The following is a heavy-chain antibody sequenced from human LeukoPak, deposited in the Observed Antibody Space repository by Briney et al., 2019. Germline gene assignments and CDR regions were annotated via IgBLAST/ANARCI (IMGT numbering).Heavy chain of an antibody. CDR1: GFSFSAYW. CDR3: AGLVGRYSSGLYYYYFDY. CDR2: IQQEGSVQ. Sequence: GGSLRLSCAASGFSFSAYWMSWVRQAPGKGLDWVANIQQEGSVQKYVDSVRGRFTISRDNTKNSLYLQMTSLRAEDTAVYYCAGLVGRYSSGLYYYYFDYWGQGTLVTVSS. J-gene: IGHJ4*02. V-gene: IGHV3-7*03. D-gene: IGHD3-22*01.